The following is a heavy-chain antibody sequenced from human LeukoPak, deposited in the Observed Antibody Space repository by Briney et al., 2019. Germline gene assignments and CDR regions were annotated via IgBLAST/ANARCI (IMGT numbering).Heavy chain of an antibody. CDR2: ISENSFYT. CDR1: EFTFSNYA. J-gene: IGHJ4*02. D-gene: IGHD3-10*01. Sequence: PGGSLRLSCAASEFTFSNYALTWVRQAPGKGPQWVSSISENSFYTYYADSVKGRFTIPRENSKNTLYLQMNSLRAEDTALYYCAKDGRGAHSYSSYFDYWGQGILVTVSS. CDR3: AKDGRGAHSYSSYFDY. V-gene: IGHV3-23*01.